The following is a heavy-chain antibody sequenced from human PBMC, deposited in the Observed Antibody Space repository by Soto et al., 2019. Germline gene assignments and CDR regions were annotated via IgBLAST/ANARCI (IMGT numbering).Heavy chain of an antibody. D-gene: IGHD2-2*01. CDR2: IYYSGST. Sequence: QVQLQESGPGLVKPSQTLSLTCTVSGGSISSGDYYWSWIRQPPGKGLEWIGYIYYSGSTYYNPSLKSRVTISVDTSKNQCSLKLSSVTAADTAVYYCAREAYCSSTSCSEYDYWGQGTLVTVSS. V-gene: IGHV4-30-4*01. CDR1: GGSISSGDYY. J-gene: IGHJ4*02. CDR3: AREAYCSSTSCSEYDY.